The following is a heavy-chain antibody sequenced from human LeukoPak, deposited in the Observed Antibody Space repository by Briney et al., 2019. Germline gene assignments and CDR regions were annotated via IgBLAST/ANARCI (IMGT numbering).Heavy chain of an antibody. CDR3: ARRAGAYSHPYDY. V-gene: IGHV3-53*01. CDR2: IYSDNT. D-gene: IGHD4/OR15-4a*01. J-gene: IGHJ4*02. Sequence: PGGPLRLSCTVSGFTVSSNSMSWVRQAPGKGLEWVSFIYSDNTHYSDSVKGRFTISRDNSKNTLYLQMNSLRVEDTAVYYCARRAGAYSHPYDYWGQGTLVTVSS. CDR1: GFTVSSNS.